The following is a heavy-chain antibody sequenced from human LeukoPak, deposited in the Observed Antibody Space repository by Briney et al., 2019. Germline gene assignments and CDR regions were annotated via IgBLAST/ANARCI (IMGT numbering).Heavy chain of an antibody. CDR1: GLTFNSYW. CDR3: KAGVGWQSDY. D-gene: IGHD3-3*01. J-gene: IGHJ4*02. V-gene: IGHV3-7*01. CDR2: IKKDGSET. Sequence: GGSVRLSCVASGLTFNSYWMNWVRQAPGKGPEWVANIKKDGSETYYVESVKGRVTISRDNAKNSVYLQMNSLRVEDTAVYYCKAGVGWQSDYWGQGTLVTVSS.